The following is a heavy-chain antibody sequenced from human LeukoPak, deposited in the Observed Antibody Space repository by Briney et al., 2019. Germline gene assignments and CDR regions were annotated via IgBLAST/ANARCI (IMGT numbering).Heavy chain of an antibody. V-gene: IGHV4-31*03. CDR2: IYYSGST. CDR3: ARGACRSTSCYNMFFDY. CDR1: GGSISSGGYY. Sequence: SETLSLTCTVSGGSISSGGYYWSWIRQHPGKGLEWIGYIYYSGSTYYNPSLKSRVTISVDTSKNQFSLKLSSVTAADTAVYSCARGACRSTSCYNMFFDYWGPGTLVTVSS. D-gene: IGHD2-2*02. J-gene: IGHJ4*02.